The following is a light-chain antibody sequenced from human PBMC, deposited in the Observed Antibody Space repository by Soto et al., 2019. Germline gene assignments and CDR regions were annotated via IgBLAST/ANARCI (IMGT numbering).Light chain of an antibody. CDR2: KAS. Sequence: DIQMTQSPSTLSASVGDIVTITCRASQSISPWLAWYQQKPGKAPKLLIYKASSLESGVPSRFSGSGSGTEFTLTISSLQPEDFATYYCQPYNSYPITFGQGTRLEI. V-gene: IGKV1-5*03. CDR3: QPYNSYPIT. CDR1: QSISPW. J-gene: IGKJ5*01.